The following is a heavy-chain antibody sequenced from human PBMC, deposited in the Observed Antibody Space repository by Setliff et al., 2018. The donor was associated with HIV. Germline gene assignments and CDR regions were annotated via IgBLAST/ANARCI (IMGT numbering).Heavy chain of an antibody. D-gene: IGHD6-19*01. CDR3: AKDILSLVTSSGWYGADY. CDR1: GFTFSGYE. J-gene: IGHJ4*02. V-gene: IGHV3-48*03. Sequence: GGSLRLSCAASGFTFSGYEMNWVRQAPGKGLEGVSHISSSGSTIYYADSVKGRFTISRDNAKNSLFLQMNSLRAEDTALYYCAKDILSLVTSSGWYGADYWGQGTLVTVSS. CDR2: ISSSGSTI.